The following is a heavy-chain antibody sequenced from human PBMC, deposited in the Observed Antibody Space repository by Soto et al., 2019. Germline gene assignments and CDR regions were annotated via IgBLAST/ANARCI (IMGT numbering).Heavy chain of an antibody. J-gene: IGHJ4*02. V-gene: IGHV1-69*02. CDR2: IIPILGIA. CDR3: ALKDVGCSGGSCYSPVGDLDY. Sequence: QVQLVQSGAEVKKPGSSVKVSCKASGGTFSSYTISWVRQAPGQGLEWMGRIIPILGIANYAQKFQGRVTITADKSTSTAYMELSSLRSEDTAVYYCALKDVGCSGGSCYSPVGDLDYWGQGTLVTVSS. CDR1: GGTFSSYT. D-gene: IGHD2-15*01.